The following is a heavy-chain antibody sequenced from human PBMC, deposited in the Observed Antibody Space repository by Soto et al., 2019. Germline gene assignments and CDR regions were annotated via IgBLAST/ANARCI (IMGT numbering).Heavy chain of an antibody. CDR2: LSYDERNE. CDR1: GFIFSDYA. D-gene: IGHD3-10*01. CDR3: VRGNGTGSYLIAY. Sequence: QVQLMESGGGVVQPGRSLGLSCTGAGFIFSDYAFHWVRQAPGKGLEWVALLSYDERNEKYATSLKGRFTISRDNSKNRLYLQMNSLRPEDTAVYYCVRGNGTGSYLIAYWGQGTLVTVSS. J-gene: IGHJ4*02. V-gene: IGHV3-30*01.